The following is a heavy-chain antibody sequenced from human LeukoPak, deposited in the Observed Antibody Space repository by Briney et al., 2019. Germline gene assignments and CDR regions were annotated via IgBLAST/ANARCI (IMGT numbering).Heavy chain of an antibody. J-gene: IGHJ4*02. CDR3: AKSPQWHYDY. CDR1: GFTFSSHA. V-gene: IGHV3-23*01. CDR2: IGGSGNNI. Sequence: GGSLRLSCAASGFTFSSHAMAWVRQAPGKGLEWVSGIGGSGNNIHYADSVQGRFTISRDNSKNTFLQMNSLRAEDTAVYYCAKSPQWHYDYWGRGTLVTVSS. D-gene: IGHD6-19*01.